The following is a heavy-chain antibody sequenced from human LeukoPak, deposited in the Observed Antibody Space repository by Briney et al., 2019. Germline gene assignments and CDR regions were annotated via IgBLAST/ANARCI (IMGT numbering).Heavy chain of an antibody. CDR3: AREGAGSYGFRYIDV. V-gene: IGHV4-59*01. D-gene: IGHD5-18*01. J-gene: IGHJ6*03. CDR1: GGSMTNYY. CDR2: IYYYGST. Sequence: PSETLSLTCTVSGGSMTNYYWTWIRQPPGEGLEWLAYIYYYGSTNYNPSLESRLTLTVDTSKNPFSLKLSSVTAADTAVYYCAREGAGSYGFRYIDVWGKGTTVTVS.